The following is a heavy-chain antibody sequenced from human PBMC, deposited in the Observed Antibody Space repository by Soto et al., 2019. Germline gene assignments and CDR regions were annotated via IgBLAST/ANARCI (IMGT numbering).Heavy chain of an antibody. V-gene: IGHV3-23*01. D-gene: IGHD6-13*01. Sequence: VQLLESGGGLVQPGGSLRLSCAASGFTFSSYAMRWVRQAPGKGLEWVSAISGSGGSTYYADPVKGRFTISRDNSKNTLFLQMNSLRAEDTAVYYCARRGSSSYLDYWGQGTLVTVSS. J-gene: IGHJ4*02. CDR2: ISGSGGST. CDR1: GFTFSSYA. CDR3: ARRGSSSYLDY.